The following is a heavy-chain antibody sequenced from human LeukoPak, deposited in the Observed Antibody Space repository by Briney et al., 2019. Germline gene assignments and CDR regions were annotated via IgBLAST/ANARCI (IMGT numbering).Heavy chain of an antibody. J-gene: IGHJ5*02. Sequence: SVKVSCKASGGTFSSYAISWVRQAPGQGLEWMGGIIPIFGTANYAQKFQGRVTITADESTSTAYMELSSLRSEDTAVYYCARGGIAAAGKDNWFDPWGQGTLVTVSS. D-gene: IGHD6-13*01. CDR3: ARGGIAAAGKDNWFDP. CDR1: GGTFSSYA. CDR2: IIPIFGTA. V-gene: IGHV1-69*13.